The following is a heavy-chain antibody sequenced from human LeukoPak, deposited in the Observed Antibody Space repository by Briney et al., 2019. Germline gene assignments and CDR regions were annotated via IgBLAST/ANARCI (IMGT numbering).Heavy chain of an antibody. CDR2: IYTTGST. J-gene: IGHJ4*02. Sequence: SETLSLTCTVSGGSIGSYYWTWIQQPAGKELEWIGRIYTTGSTNYNPALKSRLTMSLDTSKSQFSLKLSSVTAADTAVYYCAREVAARKIDYWGQGALVVVSS. CDR1: GGSIGSYY. D-gene: IGHD6-6*01. V-gene: IGHV4-4*07. CDR3: AREVAARKIDY.